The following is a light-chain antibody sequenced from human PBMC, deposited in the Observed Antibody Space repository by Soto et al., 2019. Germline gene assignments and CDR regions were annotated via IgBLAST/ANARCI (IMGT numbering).Light chain of an antibody. J-gene: IGLJ1*01. CDR3: NSYTTSNTRQIV. CDR1: SSDVGGYNY. CDR2: DVS. Sequence: QSVLTQPASVSGSPGQSITISCTGTSSDVGGYNYVSWYQQHPGKAPKFMIYDVSNRPSGVSTRFSGSKSGNTASLTISGLQAEDEADSYCNSYTTSNTRQIVFGTGTKLTVL. V-gene: IGLV2-14*01.